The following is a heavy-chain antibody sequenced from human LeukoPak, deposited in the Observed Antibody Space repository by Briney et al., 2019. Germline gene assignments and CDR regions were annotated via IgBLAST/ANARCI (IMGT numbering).Heavy chain of an antibody. J-gene: IGHJ4*02. Sequence: ASVTVSFTASGYTFTGYYMHWVRQAPGQGLEWMGRINPNSGGTNYAQKFQGRVTMTRDTSISTAYMELSRLRSDDTAVYYCARGTVTMSDWGQGTLVTVSS. CDR3: ARGTVTMSD. V-gene: IGHV1-2*06. CDR1: GYTFTGYY. D-gene: IGHD4-17*01. CDR2: INPNSGGT.